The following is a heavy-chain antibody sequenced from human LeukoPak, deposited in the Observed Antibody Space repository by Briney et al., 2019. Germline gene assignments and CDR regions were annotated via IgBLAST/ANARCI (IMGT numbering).Heavy chain of an antibody. J-gene: IGHJ4*02. Sequence: GRSLRLSCAASGFTFSSYGMHWVRQAPGKGLEWVAVISYDGSNKYYADSVKGRFTISRDNSKNTLYLQMNSLRAEDTAVYYCAKGKYSGYDLEPENFDYWGPGTLVTVSS. CDR1: GFTFSSYG. CDR2: ISYDGSNK. CDR3: AKGKYSGYDLEPENFDY. V-gene: IGHV3-30*18. D-gene: IGHD5-12*01.